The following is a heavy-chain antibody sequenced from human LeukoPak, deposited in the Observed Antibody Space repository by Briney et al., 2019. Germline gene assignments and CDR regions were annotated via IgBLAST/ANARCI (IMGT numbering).Heavy chain of an antibody. Sequence: AASVKVSCKASGGTFSSYAISWVRQAPGQGLEWMGGIIPIFGTANYAQKFQGRVTITADESTSTAYMELSSLRSGDTAVYYCARARYSGYDPHYWGQGTLVTVSS. CDR3: ARARYSGYDPHY. CDR1: GGTFSSYA. CDR2: IIPIFGTA. D-gene: IGHD5-12*01. J-gene: IGHJ4*02. V-gene: IGHV1-69*01.